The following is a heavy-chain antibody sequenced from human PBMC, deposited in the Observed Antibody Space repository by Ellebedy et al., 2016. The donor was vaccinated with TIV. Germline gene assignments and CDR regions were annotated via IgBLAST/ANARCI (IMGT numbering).Heavy chain of an antibody. CDR3: ARDRGGLDY. Sequence: GESLKISCAASGFTFSSYWMHWVRQAPGKGLVWVSRINSDGSSTSYADSVKGRFTISRDNSKNTLYLQMNSLRAEDTAVYYCARDRGGLDYWGQGTLVTVSS. D-gene: IGHD3-16*01. V-gene: IGHV3-74*01. J-gene: IGHJ4*02. CDR2: INSDGSST. CDR1: GFTFSSYW.